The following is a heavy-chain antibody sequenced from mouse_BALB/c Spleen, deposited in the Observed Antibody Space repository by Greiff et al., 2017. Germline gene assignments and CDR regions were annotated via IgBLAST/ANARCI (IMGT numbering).Heavy chain of an antibody. V-gene: IGHV1-69*01. Sequence: QVQLKQSGAELVMPGASVKMSCKASGYTFTDYWMHWVKQRPGQGLEWIGAIDTSDSYTSYNQKFKGKATLTVDESSSTAYMQLSSLTSEDSAVYYCARGVYYGSSWYFDVWGAGTTVTVSS. CDR3: ARGVYYGSSWYFDV. D-gene: IGHD1-1*01. CDR1: GYTFTDYW. CDR2: IDTSDSYT. J-gene: IGHJ1*01.